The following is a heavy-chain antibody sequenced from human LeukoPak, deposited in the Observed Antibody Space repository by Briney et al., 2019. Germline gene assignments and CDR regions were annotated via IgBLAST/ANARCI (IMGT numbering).Heavy chain of an antibody. V-gene: IGHV3-43*02. D-gene: IGHD4-11*01. CDR3: AKDLTAVGSPWFDP. CDR1: GFSFDDYA. Sequence: GGSLGLSCAASGFSFDDYAMHWIRQPPGKGLEWVSLITGDGATMYHLDSVKGRFTISRDNSKKSLYLQMDSLTTEDTALYYCAKDLTAVGSPWFDPWGQGTLVTVSS. CDR2: ITGDGATM. J-gene: IGHJ5*02.